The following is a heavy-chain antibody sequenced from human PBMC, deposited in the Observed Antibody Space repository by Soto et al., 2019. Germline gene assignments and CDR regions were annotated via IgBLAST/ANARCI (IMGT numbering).Heavy chain of an antibody. CDR3: ARGEDVITGTPYYFDY. J-gene: IGHJ4*02. CDR1: GGSISSYY. Sequence: SETLSLTCTVSGGSISSYYWSWIRQPPGKGLKWIGYIYYSGSANYNPSLKSRVTISVDTSKNQFSLKLSSVTAADTAVYYCARGEDVITGTPYYFDYWGQGTLVTVSS. V-gene: IGHV4-59*01. D-gene: IGHD1-20*01. CDR2: IYYSGSA.